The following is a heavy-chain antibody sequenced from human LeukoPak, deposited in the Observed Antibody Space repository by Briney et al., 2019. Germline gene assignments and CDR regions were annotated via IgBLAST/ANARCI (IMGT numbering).Heavy chain of an antibody. Sequence: GGSLRLSCAASGFTFSAYTMSWVRQAPGKGLEWVSYISRSSDAIYNADSVKGRFTISIDNSKNFLFLQMTILGAEAAALYYCARGDSDHYITLDYWGQGTLVTVSS. V-gene: IGHV3-48*01. CDR2: ISRSSDAI. CDR1: GFTFSAYT. J-gene: IGHJ4*02. D-gene: IGHD4-17*01. CDR3: ARGDSDHYITLDY.